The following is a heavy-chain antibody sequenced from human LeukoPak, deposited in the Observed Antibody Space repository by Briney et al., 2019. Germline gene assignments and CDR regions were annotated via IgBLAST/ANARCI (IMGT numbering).Heavy chain of an antibody. V-gene: IGHV3-43*01. CDR2: ISWDATTT. CDR1: GFTVSSSP. CDR3: SKGHYDGLAGYLFDF. Sequence: GGSLRLSCAASGFTVSSSPINWVRQAPGKGLEWVSLISWDATTTYYADSVKGRFTISRDNSKNSLYLQMDSLRTEDTAFYYRSKGHYDGLAGYLFDFWGQGTLITVSP. J-gene: IGHJ4*02. D-gene: IGHD3-9*01.